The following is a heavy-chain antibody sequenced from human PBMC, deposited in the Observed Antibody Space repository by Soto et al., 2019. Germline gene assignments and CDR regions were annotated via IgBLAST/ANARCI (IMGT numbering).Heavy chain of an antibody. CDR3: ARDWLFLLVPAAKGSYGMDV. D-gene: IGHD2-2*01. V-gene: IGHV1-69*13. CDR1: GGTFSSYA. Sequence: GASVKVSCKASGGTFSSYAISWVRQAPGQGLEWMGGIIPIFGTANYAQKFQGRVTITADESTSPAYMELSSLRSEATAVYYSARDWLFLLVPAAKGSYGMDVWGKGTTVTASS. J-gene: IGHJ6*04. CDR2: IIPIFGTA.